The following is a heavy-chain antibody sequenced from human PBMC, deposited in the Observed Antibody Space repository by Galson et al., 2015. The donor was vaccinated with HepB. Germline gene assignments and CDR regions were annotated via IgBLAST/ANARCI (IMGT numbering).Heavy chain of an antibody. V-gene: IGHV3-33*01. CDR2: IWHDGSNN. CDR1: GFTFTTYG. D-gene: IGHD3-10*01. Sequence: SLRLSCAASGFTFTTYGIHWVRQAPGKGLEWVAVIWHDGSNNFYIDSVKGRFTISRDDSKNRAYLQMNSLRAEDTAVYYCASGTRGSQGMDVWGQGTTVTVSS. J-gene: IGHJ6*02. CDR3: ASGTRGSQGMDV.